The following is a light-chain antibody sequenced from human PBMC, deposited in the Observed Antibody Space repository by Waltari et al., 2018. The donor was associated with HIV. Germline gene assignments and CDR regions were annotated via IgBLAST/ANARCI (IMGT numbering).Light chain of an antibody. V-gene: IGLV2-14*03. J-gene: IGLJ2*01. CDR3: SSYTSSSTKV. CDR2: DVS. CDR1: SSDIDGYNY. Sequence: QSALTQPASVSGSPGQSITISCTGTSSDIDGYNYVSWYQQHPGKAPKLMIYDVSNRPSGLSNRFSGSKSGNTAFLTISGLQAEDEADYYCSSYTSSSTKVFGGGTKLTVL.